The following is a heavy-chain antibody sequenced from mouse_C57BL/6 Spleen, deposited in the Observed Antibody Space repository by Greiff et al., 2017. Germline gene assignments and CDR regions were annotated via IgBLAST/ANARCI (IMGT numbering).Heavy chain of an antibody. J-gene: IGHJ4*01. CDR1: GYTFTSYW. CDR2: IDPSDSET. D-gene: IGHD2-14*01. V-gene: IGHV1-52*01. CDR3: ARMGYGYAMDY. Sequence: QVQLQPPGAELVRPGSSVKLSCKASGYTFTSYWMHWVKQRPIQGLEWIGNIDPSDSETHYNQKFKDKATLTVDKSSSTAYMQLSSLTSEDSAVYYCARMGYGYAMDYWGQGTSVTVSS.